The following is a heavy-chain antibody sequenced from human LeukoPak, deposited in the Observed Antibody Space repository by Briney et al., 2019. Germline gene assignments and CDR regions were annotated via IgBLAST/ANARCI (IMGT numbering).Heavy chain of an antibody. CDR3: AKDTSIGRYCTNGVCSPFDY. J-gene: IGHJ4*02. V-gene: IGHV3-23*01. CDR1: GFTFSSYA. Sequence: PGGSLRLSCAVSGFTFSSYAMSWVRQAPGKGLEWVSAISDTGATTYDADSVKGRFTISRDNSRSTLYLQMNSLRAKDTALYYCAKDTSIGRYCTNGVCSPFDYWGQGTLVTVSS. CDR2: ISDTGATT. D-gene: IGHD2-8*01.